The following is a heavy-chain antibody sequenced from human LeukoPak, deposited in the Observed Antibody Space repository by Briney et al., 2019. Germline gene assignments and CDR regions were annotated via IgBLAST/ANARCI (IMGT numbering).Heavy chain of an antibody. CDR2: INHSGST. CDR1: GGSFSGYY. CDR3: ARITMIRRDFDY. D-gene: IGHD3-22*01. V-gene: IGHV4-34*01. J-gene: IGHJ4*02. Sequence: SETLSLTCAVYGGSFSGYYWSWIRQPPGKGLEWIGEINHSGSTNYNPSLKSRVTISVDTSKNQFSLKLSSVTAADTAVYYCARITMIRRDFDYWGQGTLVTVSS.